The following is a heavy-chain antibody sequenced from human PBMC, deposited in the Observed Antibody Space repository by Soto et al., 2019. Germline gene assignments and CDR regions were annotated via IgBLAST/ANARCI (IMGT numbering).Heavy chain of an antibody. Sequence: EVQLLESGGDLVQPGGSLRLSCAASGFTFSSYAMNWVRQAPGKGLEWVSAISGSGGNTFYADSVKGRFTISRDNSKNPLFLQMHSLRAEDTAIYYCAMLNSGSYSYHGMDVWGQGTTVTVSS. V-gene: IGHV3-23*01. CDR2: ISGSGGNT. CDR1: GFTFSSYA. CDR3: AMLNSGSYSYHGMDV. D-gene: IGHD1-26*01. J-gene: IGHJ6*02.